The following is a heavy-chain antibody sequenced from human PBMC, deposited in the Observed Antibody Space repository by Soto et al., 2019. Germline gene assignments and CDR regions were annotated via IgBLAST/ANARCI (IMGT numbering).Heavy chain of an antibody. Sequence: PGGSLRLSCAASGFTFSSYGIHWVRQAPGKGLEWVVVISYDGSNKHYADSVKGRFTISRDNSKNTLYLQMNSLRAEDRAVYYCAKARLPYSYYGLDVWGRGTTVTVSS. CDR1: GFTFSSYG. D-gene: IGHD6-25*01. CDR2: ISYDGSNK. J-gene: IGHJ6*02. V-gene: IGHV3-30*18. CDR3: AKARLPYSYYGLDV.